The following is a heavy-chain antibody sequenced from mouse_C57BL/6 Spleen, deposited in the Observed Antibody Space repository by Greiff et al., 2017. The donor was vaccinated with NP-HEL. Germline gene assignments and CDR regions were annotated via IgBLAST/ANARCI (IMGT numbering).Heavy chain of an antibody. CDR1: GYTFTSYW. J-gene: IGHJ2*01. CDR2: IDPSDSYT. Sequence: QVQLQQPGAELVKPGASVKLSCKASGYTFTSYWMQWVKQRPGQGLEWIGEIDPSDSYTNYNQKFKGKATLTVDTSSSTAYMQLSSLTSEDSAVYYCARDGLTVVATDYWGQGTTLTVSS. D-gene: IGHD1-1*01. CDR3: ARDGLTVVATDY. V-gene: IGHV1-50*01.